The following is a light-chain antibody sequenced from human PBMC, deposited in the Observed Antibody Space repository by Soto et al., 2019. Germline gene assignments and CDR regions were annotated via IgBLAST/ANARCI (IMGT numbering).Light chain of an antibody. Sequence: QSALTQPASVSGSPGQSITISCTGTSSDVGSYNLVSWYQQHPGKAPKLMIYEVSKRPSGVSNRFSGSKSGNTASLTISGLQDEDEADYYCCSYVGSSSVVFGGGTKLTVL. J-gene: IGLJ2*01. CDR3: CSYVGSSSVV. CDR2: EVS. V-gene: IGLV2-23*02. CDR1: SSDVGSYNL.